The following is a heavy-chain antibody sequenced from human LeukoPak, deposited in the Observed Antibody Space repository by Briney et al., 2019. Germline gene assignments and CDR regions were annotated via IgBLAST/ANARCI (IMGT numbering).Heavy chain of an antibody. Sequence: PSETLSLTCTVSGGSISSYYWSWIRQPAGKGLEWIGRIYTSGSTNYNPSLKSRVTMSVDTSKNQFSLKLSSVTAADTAVYYCARVPYSHDNFNWFDPWGQGTLVTVSS. V-gene: IGHV4-4*07. CDR3: ARVPYSHDNFNWFDP. J-gene: IGHJ5*02. D-gene: IGHD5-18*01. CDR2: IYTSGST. CDR1: GGSISSYY.